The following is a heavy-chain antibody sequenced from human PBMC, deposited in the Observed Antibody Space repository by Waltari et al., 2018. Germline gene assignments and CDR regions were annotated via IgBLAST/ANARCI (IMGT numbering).Heavy chain of an antibody. CDR1: GFTFSSYA. Sequence: EVQLVESGGGLVQPGGSLRLSCAASGFTFSSYAMSWVRQAPGKGLEWVSAISGSVGSTSYADSVKCRFTISRDNSKNTLYLQMNSLRAEDTAVYYWAKDAGRLRCLEDFDYWGQGTLVTVSS. J-gene: IGHJ4*02. V-gene: IGHV3-23*04. CDR3: AKDAGRLRCLEDFDY. CDR2: ISGSVGST. D-gene: IGHD3-3*01.